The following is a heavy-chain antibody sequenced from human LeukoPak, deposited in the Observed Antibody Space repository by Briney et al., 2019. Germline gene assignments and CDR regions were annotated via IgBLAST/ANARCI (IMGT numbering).Heavy chain of an antibody. V-gene: IGHV3-23*01. J-gene: IGHJ4*02. CDR3: XXPPKPYCSGGSCYLDY. D-gene: IGHD2-15*01. CDR1: GFTFSTYA. Sequence: GGSLRLSCAASGFTFSTYAMSWVRQAPGKGLEWVSSVSGSGGNTHYADSVKGRFTISRDNSKNTLYLQMHSMRAEDTAVYCXXXPPKPYCSGGSCYLDYWGQGTPVTVSS. CDR2: VSGSGGNT.